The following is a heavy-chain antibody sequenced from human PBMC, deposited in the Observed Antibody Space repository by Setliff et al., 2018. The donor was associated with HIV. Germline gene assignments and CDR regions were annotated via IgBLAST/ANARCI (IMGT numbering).Heavy chain of an antibody. V-gene: IGHV4-38-2*01. D-gene: IGHD2-8*02. CDR3: ARVPSCADAWCYMYYYYYYGMDV. J-gene: IGHJ6*02. CDR2: IYHSGTT. Sequence: PSETLSLTCAVSGFSIYSAYYWAWIRQPPGKGLEWIGSIYHSGTTYYNPSLKSRVAISIDTSKKQFSLKLKSVTAADAAVYYCARVPSCADAWCYMYYYYYYGMDVWGQGTTVTVSS. CDR1: GFSIYSAYY.